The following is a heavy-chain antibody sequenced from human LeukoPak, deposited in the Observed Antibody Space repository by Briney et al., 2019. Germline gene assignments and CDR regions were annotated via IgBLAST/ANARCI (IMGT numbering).Heavy chain of an antibody. CDR1: GFTVSTYA. J-gene: IGHJ4*02. CDR2: ISGSGGST. V-gene: IGHV3-23*01. D-gene: IGHD4-11*01. Sequence: GGSLRLSCAASGFTVSTYAMSWVRQAPGKGLEWVSLISGSGGSTYYADSVKGRFTISRDNGKNTLSLQMNSLRAEDTALYYCAKERLTTTTFDSWGRGNLVTVSS. CDR3: AKERLTTTTFDS.